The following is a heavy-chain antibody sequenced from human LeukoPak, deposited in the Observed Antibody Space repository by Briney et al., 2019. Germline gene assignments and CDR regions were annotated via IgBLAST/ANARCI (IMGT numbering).Heavy chain of an antibody. J-gene: IGHJ4*02. CDR2: IRTETEGGTS. V-gene: IGHV3-15*01. CDR3: NVQLKRFTGYFDY. Sequence: GGSLRLSCAASGFTFSSYSMNWVRQAPGKGLEWVGRIRTETEGGTSDFAAPLRGRFAISRDDSKETVYLQMTSLRSEDTAVYYCNVQLKRFTGYFDYWGQGTLATVSS. D-gene: IGHD1-1*01. CDR1: GFTFSSYS.